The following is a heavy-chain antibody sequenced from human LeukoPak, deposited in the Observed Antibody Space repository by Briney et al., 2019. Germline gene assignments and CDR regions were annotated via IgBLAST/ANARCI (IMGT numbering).Heavy chain of an antibody. V-gene: IGHV1-69*11. Sequence: GASVKVSCKASGYTFTSYGISWVRQAPGQGLEWMGRIIPILGTANYAQKFQGRVTITADESTSTAYMELSSLRSEDTAVYYCGVGDGYNPTDYWGQGTLVTVSS. D-gene: IGHD5-24*01. J-gene: IGHJ4*02. CDR3: GVGDGYNPTDY. CDR1: GYTFTSYG. CDR2: IIPILGTA.